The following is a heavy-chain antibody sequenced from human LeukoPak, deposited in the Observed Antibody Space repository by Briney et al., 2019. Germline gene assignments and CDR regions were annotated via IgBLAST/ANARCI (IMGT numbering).Heavy chain of an antibody. CDR3: ARDFIHGGRLFDY. Sequence: ASVKVSCKASGYIFTRYGISWVRQAPGQGLEWMGWISSYNGNTNYAQKLQGRVTITTDISTNTAYMELRSLRSDDTAFYYCARDFIHGGRLFDYWGQGTLVTVSS. D-gene: IGHD2-15*01. CDR2: ISSYNGNT. J-gene: IGHJ4*02. CDR1: GYIFTRYG. V-gene: IGHV1-18*01.